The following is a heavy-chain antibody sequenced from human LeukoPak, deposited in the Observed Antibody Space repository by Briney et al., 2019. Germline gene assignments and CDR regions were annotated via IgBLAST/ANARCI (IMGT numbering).Heavy chain of an antibody. J-gene: IGHJ4*02. CDR2: TSGSGGST. Sequence: GSLRLSCAASGFTFSSYAMSWVRQAPGKGLEWVSGTSGSGGSTYYAGSVKGRFTISRDNSKNTLYLQINSLRVEDTAVYYCAKNGGSQCYSHLDSWGQGTLVTVSS. CDR3: AKNGGSQCYSHLDS. CDR1: GFTFSSYA. V-gene: IGHV3-23*01. D-gene: IGHD2-15*01.